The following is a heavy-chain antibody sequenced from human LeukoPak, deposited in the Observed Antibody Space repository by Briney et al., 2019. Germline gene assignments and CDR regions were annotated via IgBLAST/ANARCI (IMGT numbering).Heavy chain of an antibody. V-gene: IGHV1-18*01. CDR2: ISAYNGNT. J-gene: IGHJ4*02. Sequence: GSVKVSCKASGYTFTSYGISSVRQAPGQGLEWMGWISAYNGNTNYAQKLQGRVNMTTDTSTSTAYMELSSLRSEDTAVYYCARDLAYCSGGSCYPAYYFDYWGQGTLVTVAS. CDR3: ARDLAYCSGGSCYPAYYFDY. CDR1: GYTFTSYG. D-gene: IGHD2-15*01.